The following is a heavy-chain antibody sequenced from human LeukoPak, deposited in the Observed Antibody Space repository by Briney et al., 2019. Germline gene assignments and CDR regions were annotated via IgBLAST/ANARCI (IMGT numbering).Heavy chain of an antibody. V-gene: IGHV1-8*01. CDR2: MNPNSGNT. CDR1: GYTFTSYD. J-gene: IGHJ4*02. D-gene: IGHD6-19*01. CDR3: VRKSTPSSGWTPFDY. Sequence: ASVKVSCKASGYTFTSYDINWVRQATGQGLEWMGWMNPNSGNTGYAQKFQGRVTMTRNTSISTAYMELSSLRSEDTAVYYCVRKSTPSSGWTPFDYWGQGTLVTVSS.